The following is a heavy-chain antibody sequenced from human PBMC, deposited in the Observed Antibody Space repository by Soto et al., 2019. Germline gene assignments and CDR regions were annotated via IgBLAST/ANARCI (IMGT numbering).Heavy chain of an antibody. CDR3: AGGGVARYYYYGMDV. D-gene: IGHD3-16*01. J-gene: IGHJ6*02. CDR1: GFTFSSYA. V-gene: IGHV3-23*01. Sequence: PRLSCAASGFTFSSYAMSWVRQAPGKGLEWVSAISGSGGSTYYADSVKGRFTISRDNSKNTLYLQMNSLRAEDTAVYYCAGGGVARYYYYGMDVWGQGTTVTVSS. CDR2: ISGSGGST.